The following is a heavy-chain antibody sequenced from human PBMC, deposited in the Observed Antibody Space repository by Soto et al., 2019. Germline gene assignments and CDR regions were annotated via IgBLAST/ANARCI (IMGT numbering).Heavy chain of an antibody. CDR2: ISAYNGNT. J-gene: IGHJ4*02. CDR3: AINVVIITIFGVVTDPPDY. Sequence: ASVKVSCKASGYTFTSYGISWVRQAPGQGLEWMGWISAYNGNTNYAQKLQGRVTMTTDTSTSTAYMELRSLRSDDTAVYYCAINVVIITIFGVVTDPPDYWGQGTLVTV. D-gene: IGHD3-3*01. V-gene: IGHV1-18*01. CDR1: GYTFTSYG.